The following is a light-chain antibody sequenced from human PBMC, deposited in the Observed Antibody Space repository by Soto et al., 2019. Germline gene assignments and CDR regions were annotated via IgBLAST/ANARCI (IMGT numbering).Light chain of an antibody. V-gene: IGKV1-5*03. CDR1: QSISVW. CDR2: KAS. J-gene: IGKJ1*01. Sequence: DIQMTQSPSTLSASVGDRVTITCRASQSISVWLAWYQQKAGKAPNLLIYKASRLESGVPSRFSGSGSETEITLTISSLQPDDFATYYCQQYNSYSTFGQGTKVDIK. CDR3: QQYNSYST.